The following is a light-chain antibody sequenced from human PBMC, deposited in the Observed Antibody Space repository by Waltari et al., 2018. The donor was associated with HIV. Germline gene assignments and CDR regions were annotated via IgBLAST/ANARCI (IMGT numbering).Light chain of an antibody. V-gene: IGLV3-25*03. CDR1: AFPNQY. J-gene: IGLJ3*02. CDR2: KDS. Sequence: SYELTQPPSVSVSPGQTARIPCSGDAFPNQYAYWYQQKPGQAPVLMIYKDSQRPSGIPERFSGSTSGTTVTLTISGVQAEDEADYYCQSADISDYYLVLFGGGTKLTVL. CDR3: QSADISDYYLVL.